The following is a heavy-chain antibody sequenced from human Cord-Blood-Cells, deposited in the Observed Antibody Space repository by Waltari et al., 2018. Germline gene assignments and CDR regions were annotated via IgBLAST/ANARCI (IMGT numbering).Heavy chain of an antibody. CDR1: GGSFSGYY. Sequence: QVQLQQWGAGLLKPSETLSLTCAVYGGSFSGYYWSWIRQPPGKGLEWIGEINHSGSTNYNPSLKSRVTISVDTSKNQFSLKLISVTAADTAVYYCARDSQLGMGAFDIWGQGTMVTVSS. CDR3: ARDSQLGMGAFDI. D-gene: IGHD7-27*01. V-gene: IGHV4-34*01. CDR2: INHSGST. J-gene: IGHJ3*02.